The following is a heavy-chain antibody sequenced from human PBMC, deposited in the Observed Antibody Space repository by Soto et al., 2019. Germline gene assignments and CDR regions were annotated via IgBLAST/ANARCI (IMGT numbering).Heavy chain of an antibody. V-gene: IGHV4-59*01. D-gene: IGHD1-20*01. J-gene: IGHJ4*02. CDR2: VYYRGTA. CDR3: TRVNGITSGGRYFDY. CDR1: GGSINSYC. Sequence: PSETRSRTWTVSGGSINSYCWSWIRQPPGKGLEWIGNVYYRGTADYNPSLKSRVTMSVDTSKNQFSLNLRSVTAADTALYYCTRVNGITSGGRYFDYWGQGSLVTVSS.